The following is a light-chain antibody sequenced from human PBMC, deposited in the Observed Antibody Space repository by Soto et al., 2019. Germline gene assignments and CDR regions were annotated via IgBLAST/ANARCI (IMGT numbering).Light chain of an antibody. CDR3: VAWDDSLNGWV. Sequence: QSVLTQPPSASGTPGQRVTISCSGGSSNIGSNIVNWYQQLPGTAPKLLIYYNDQRPSGVPDRVSGSKSGTSASLAIRGLRSEDEAHYYCVAWDDSLNGWVFGGGTKLTVL. CDR2: YND. J-gene: IGLJ3*02. CDR1: SSNIGSNI. V-gene: IGLV1-44*01.